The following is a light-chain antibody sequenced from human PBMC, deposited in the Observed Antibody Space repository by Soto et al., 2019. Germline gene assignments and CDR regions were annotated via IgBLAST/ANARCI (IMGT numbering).Light chain of an antibody. Sequence: QSAQTQPPSVSGTPGHKVSISCSGSTSNLGGNTVNWYQQLPGTVPKLLIYTNNQRPSGVPDRFSGSKSGTSASLAISGLRSEDEADFYCAAWDDSLNAVVFGGGTKLTVL. CDR1: TSNLGGNT. J-gene: IGLJ2*01. CDR2: TNN. V-gene: IGLV1-44*01. CDR3: AAWDDSLNAVV.